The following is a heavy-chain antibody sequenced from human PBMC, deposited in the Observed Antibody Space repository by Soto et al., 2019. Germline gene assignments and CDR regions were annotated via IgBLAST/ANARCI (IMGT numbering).Heavy chain of an antibody. CDR3: ARVRQPKIFDY. CDR2: IYYSGST. CDR1: GGSISSYY. V-gene: IGHV4-59*01. J-gene: IGHJ4*02. D-gene: IGHD6-13*01. Sequence: LSLTCTVSGGSISSYYWSWIRQPPGKGLEWIGYIYYSGSTNYNPSLKSRVTISVDTSKNQFSLKLSSVTAADTAVYYSARVRQPKIFDYWGQGTLVTVS.